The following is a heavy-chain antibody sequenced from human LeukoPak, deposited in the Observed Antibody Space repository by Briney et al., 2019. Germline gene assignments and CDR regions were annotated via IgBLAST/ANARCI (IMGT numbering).Heavy chain of an antibody. V-gene: IGHV4-39*01. CDR3: ARHAPLLWFAVDP. Sequence: SETLSLTCTVSGCSISSSSYYWGWIRQPPGKGLEWIGSIYYSGSTYYNPSLKSRVTISVDPSKNQSSLKLSSVTAADTAVYYCARHAPLLWFAVDPGGQGTLVTVSS. D-gene: IGHD3-10*01. CDR2: IYYSGST. CDR1: GCSISSSSYY. J-gene: IGHJ5*02.